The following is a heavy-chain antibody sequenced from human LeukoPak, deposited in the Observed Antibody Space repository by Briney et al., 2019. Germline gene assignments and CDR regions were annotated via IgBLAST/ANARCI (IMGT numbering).Heavy chain of an antibody. CDR2: ITTSGST. CDR3: ASSFYHDSRDY. D-gene: IGHD3-22*01. Sequence: SETLSLTCVVYGGSFSGYFWSWIRQPPGKGLEWIGEITTSGSTYYNPSLKSRVSISIDTSKKKLSLRLTSVTAADSAVYYCASSFYHDSRDYWGQGTLVPVSS. J-gene: IGHJ4*02. CDR1: GGSFSGYF. V-gene: IGHV4-34*01.